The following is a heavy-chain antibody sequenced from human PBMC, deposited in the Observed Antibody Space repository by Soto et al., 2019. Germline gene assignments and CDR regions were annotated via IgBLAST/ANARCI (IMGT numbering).Heavy chain of an antibody. CDR2: IGTSDSYT. V-gene: IGHV3-11*06. J-gene: IGHJ4*02. Sequence: QVQLVESGGGLVKPGGSLRLSCAASGFIFSGYHMGWIRQAPGKGLEWVSHIGTSDSYTNYADSVRGRFTISRDNAKTSLYLQMNSLRADDTAVYYCARGGSDFDYWGQGTLVTVSS. D-gene: IGHD3-10*01. CDR3: ARGGSDFDY. CDR1: GFIFSGYH.